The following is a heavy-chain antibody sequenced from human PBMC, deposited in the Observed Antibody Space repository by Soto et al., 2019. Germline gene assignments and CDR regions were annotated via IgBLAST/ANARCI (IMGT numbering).Heavy chain of an antibody. CDR2: IYYSGST. D-gene: IGHD6-13*01. V-gene: IGHV4-31*03. CDR1: GGSISSGGYY. CDR3: ARDLQDSRLFYGMDV. J-gene: IGHJ6*02. Sequence: QVQLQESGPGLVKPSQTLSLTCTVSGGSISSGGYYWSWIRQHPGKGLEWIGYIYYSGSTYYNPSLKSRVTISVDTSKNQFSLKLSSVPAADTAMYYCARDLQDSRLFYGMDVWGQGTTVTVSS.